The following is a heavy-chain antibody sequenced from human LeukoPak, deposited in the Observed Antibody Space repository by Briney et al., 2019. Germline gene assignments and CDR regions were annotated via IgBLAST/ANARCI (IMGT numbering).Heavy chain of an antibody. J-gene: IGHJ1*01. D-gene: IGHD2-8*01. V-gene: IGHV1-18*01. CDR3: ASCHCTNGVCYGECEYFQE. CDR2: IGPYTGKT. CDR1: GCTFTNLG. Sequence: ASVKVSCKASGCTFTNLGISWVRQAPGQGLEWMGWIGPYTGKTNYAQKFQGRVTVTTDTSTTTAYMELRSLRSDDTAVYYCASCHCTNGVCYGECEYFQEWGQGTLVTVSS.